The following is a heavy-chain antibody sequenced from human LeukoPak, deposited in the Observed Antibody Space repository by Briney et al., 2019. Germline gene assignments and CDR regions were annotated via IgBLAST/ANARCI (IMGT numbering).Heavy chain of an antibody. CDR2: IYYSGST. J-gene: IGHJ4*02. CDR3: ARGDTAMVPIDY. CDR1: GGSISSYY. D-gene: IGHD5-18*01. Sequence: SETLSLTCTVSGGSISSYYWSWIRQPPGKGLEWIGYIYYSGSTNYNPSLKSRVTISVDTSKNQFSLKLSSVTAADTAVYYCARGDTAMVPIDYWGQGTLVTVSS. V-gene: IGHV4-59*08.